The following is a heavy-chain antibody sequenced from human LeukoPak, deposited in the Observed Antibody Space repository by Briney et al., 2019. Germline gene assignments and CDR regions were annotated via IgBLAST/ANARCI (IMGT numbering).Heavy chain of an antibody. J-gene: IGHJ5*02. CDR3: ARAESDPRSSTSNWFDP. V-gene: IGHV1-2*02. Sequence: ASVKVSCKASGGTFSSYAISWVRQAPGQRLELLGWINPNSGGTDYAQKFQGRVTMTRDTSISTAYMELSRLRSDDTAVYYCARAESDPRSSTSNWFDPWGQGTLVTVSS. D-gene: IGHD2-2*01. CDR2: INPNSGGT. CDR1: GGTFSSYA.